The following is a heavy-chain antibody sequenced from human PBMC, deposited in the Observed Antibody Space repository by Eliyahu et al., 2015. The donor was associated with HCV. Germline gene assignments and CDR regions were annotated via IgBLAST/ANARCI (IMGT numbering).Heavy chain of an antibody. V-gene: IGHV4-59*01. D-gene: IGHD6-19*01. CDR1: GGSITTYY. J-gene: IGHJ5*02. CDR2: IHYSGST. Sequence: QVQLQESGPGLVKPSETLSLTCTVSGGSITTYYWSWIRQPPGKGLEWIGYIHYSGSTNYNPSLKSRVTMSLDTSKNQVSLKLSSVTAADTSIYYCSSGGGGIAVAGTGGWFDPWGQGTLVTVSS. CDR3: SSGGGGIAVAGTGGWFDP.